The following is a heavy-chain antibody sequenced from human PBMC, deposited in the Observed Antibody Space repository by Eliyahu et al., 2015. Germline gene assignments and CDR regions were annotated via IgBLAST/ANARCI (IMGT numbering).Heavy chain of an antibody. CDR1: GFSLSTXGVG. Sequence: QITLKESGPTLVKPTQTLTLTCTFSGFSLSTXGVGVGWIRXPPGKALEWLALIYWDDDKRYSPSLKSRLTITKDTSKNQVVLTMTNMDPVDTATYYCAHSSSLDYDFWSGYYTEGLYYYYGMDVWGQGTTVTVSS. CDR3: AHSSSLDYDFWSGYYTEGLYYYYGMDV. V-gene: IGHV2-5*02. CDR2: IYWDDDK. D-gene: IGHD3-3*01. J-gene: IGHJ6*02.